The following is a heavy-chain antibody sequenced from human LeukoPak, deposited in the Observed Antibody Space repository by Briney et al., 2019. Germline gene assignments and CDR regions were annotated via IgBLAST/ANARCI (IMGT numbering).Heavy chain of an antibody. Sequence: GGSLRLSCAASGFMFSSYWMSWVRQAPGKGLEWVSGINWNGGSTGYADSVEGRFTIFRDNAKNSQYLQMNSLRTEDTAVYYCTRRFDYWGQGTLVTVSS. CDR2: INWNGGST. J-gene: IGHJ4*02. CDR3: TRRFDY. CDR1: GFMFSSYW. V-gene: IGHV3-20*04.